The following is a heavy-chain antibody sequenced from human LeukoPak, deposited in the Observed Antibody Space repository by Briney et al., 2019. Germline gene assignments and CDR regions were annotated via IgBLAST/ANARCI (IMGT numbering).Heavy chain of an antibody. CDR1: GASISSSHW. J-gene: IGHJ4*02. CDR2: IYHGGST. D-gene: IGHD3-10*01. V-gene: IGHV4-4*02. Sequence: SETLSLTCAVSGASISSSHWWSWVRQPPRKGLEWIGEIYHGGSTNCNPSLKGRVTITVDRSNNQFSLRLTSVTAADTAVYYCARGEEHGSGTVHFDYWGQGTLVTVSS. CDR3: ARGEEHGSGTVHFDY.